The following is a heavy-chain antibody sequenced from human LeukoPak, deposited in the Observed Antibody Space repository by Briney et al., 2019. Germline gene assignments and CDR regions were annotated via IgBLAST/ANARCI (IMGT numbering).Heavy chain of an antibody. CDR3: GVAGVRYYDSSCLYAFDF. D-gene: IGHD3-22*01. J-gene: IGHJ3*01. CDR1: GGSISSSSYF. V-gene: IGHV4-39*01. CDR2: IYYSGST. Sequence: PSETLSLTCTVSGGSISSSSYFWGWIRQPPGKGLEWIGTIYYSGSTYYNPSLKSRVIISVYASKNQFSLKLSFVAGADTALYYCGVAGVRYYDSSCLYAFDFWGQGTMVTVSS.